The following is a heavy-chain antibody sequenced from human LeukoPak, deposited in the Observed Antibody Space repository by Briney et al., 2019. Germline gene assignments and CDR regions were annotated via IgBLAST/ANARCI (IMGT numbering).Heavy chain of an antibody. V-gene: IGHV3-23*01. CDR1: GFTFSSYA. CDR3: AKGSTSFYYYYYMDV. Sequence: GGSLRLSCAASGFTFSSYAMSWVRQAPGKGLEWVSAISGSGGSTYYADSVKGRFTISRDNSKNTLYLQMNSLRAEDTAVYYCAKGSTSFYYYYYMDVWGKGTTVTVSS. J-gene: IGHJ6*03. CDR2: ISGSGGST. D-gene: IGHD2-2*01.